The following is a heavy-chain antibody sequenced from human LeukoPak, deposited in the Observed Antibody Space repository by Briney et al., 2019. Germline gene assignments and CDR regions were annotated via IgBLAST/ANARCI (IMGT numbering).Heavy chain of an antibody. CDR1: GFTFSSYG. J-gene: IGHJ4*02. CDR3: AKDRGYSYGGDFDY. D-gene: IGHD5-18*01. CDR2: ISYDGSNK. Sequence: GRSLRLSCEASGFTFSSYGMHWVRQAPGKGLEWVAVISYDGSNKYYADSVKGRFTISRDNSKNTLYLQMNSLRAEDTAVYYCAKDRGYSYGGDFDYWGQGTLVTVSS. V-gene: IGHV3-30*18.